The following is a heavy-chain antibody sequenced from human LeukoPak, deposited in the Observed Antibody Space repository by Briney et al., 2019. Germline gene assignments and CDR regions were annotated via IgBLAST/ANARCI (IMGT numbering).Heavy chain of an antibody. Sequence: QPGGSLRLSCAASGFAFSSYSMKWVRQAPGKGLEWVSQISSSSSSISYADSVKGRFTISRDNGKNSLYLQMNSLRAEDTAVYYCATESSRSSAFRGQGTLVTVSS. CDR3: ATESSRSSAF. CDR2: ISSSSSSI. V-gene: IGHV3-48*01. D-gene: IGHD6-6*01. CDR1: GFAFSSYS. J-gene: IGHJ4*02.